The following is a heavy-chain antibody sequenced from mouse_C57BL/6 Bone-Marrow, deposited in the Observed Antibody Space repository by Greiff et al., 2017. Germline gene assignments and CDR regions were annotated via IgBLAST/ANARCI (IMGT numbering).Heavy chain of an antibody. J-gene: IGHJ3*01. CDR2: SRHKANDYTK. CDR3: ARDHYVYDFAY. V-gene: IGHV7-1*01. Sequence: EVQVVESGGGLVQSGRSLRLSCATSGFTFSDFYMEWVRQAPGKGLEWIAASRHKANDYTKEYSASVKGRFIVARDTSRSILYLQMNALRAEDTAIYYGARDHYVYDFAYWGPGTLVTVSA. CDR1: GFTFSDFY. D-gene: IGHD2-12*01.